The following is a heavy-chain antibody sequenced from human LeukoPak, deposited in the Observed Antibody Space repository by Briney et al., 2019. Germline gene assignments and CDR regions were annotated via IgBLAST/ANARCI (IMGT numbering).Heavy chain of an antibody. J-gene: IGHJ4*02. V-gene: IGHV3-30*02. CDR2: MWSEGSNR. CDR1: GSTFTNYD. CDR3: AKSLSSRGLIIPKTTRYFDY. Sequence: PGRSMRPSCAASGSTFTNYDMHWVRQAPGKGLEWVAFMWSEGSNRYYADSVKGRFTISRDNSKNTLYLQMNSLRAEDTAVYYCAKSLSSRGLIIPKTTRYFDYWGQGTLVTVSS. D-gene: IGHD3-10*01.